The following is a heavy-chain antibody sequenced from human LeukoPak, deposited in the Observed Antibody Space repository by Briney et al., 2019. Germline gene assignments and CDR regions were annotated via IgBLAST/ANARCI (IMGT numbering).Heavy chain of an antibody. CDR2: INPNSGGT. V-gene: IGHV1-2*02. Sequence: ASVKVSCKASGYTFTSYGISWVRQAPGQGLEWMGWINPNSGGTNYAQKFQGRVTMTRDTSISTAYMELSRLRSDDTAVYYCARGGLRYFDWLSPYGDYWGQGTLVTVSS. CDR1: GYTFTSYG. J-gene: IGHJ4*02. CDR3: ARGGLRYFDWLSPYGDY. D-gene: IGHD3-9*01.